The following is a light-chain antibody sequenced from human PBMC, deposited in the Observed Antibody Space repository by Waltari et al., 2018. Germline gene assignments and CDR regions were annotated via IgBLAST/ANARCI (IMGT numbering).Light chain of an antibody. CDR2: DAS. V-gene: IGKV3-15*01. CDR3: QQFENWPLT. J-gene: IGKJ4*01. Sequence: EIVMTQSPATLSVSPGERVTLSSRASQSVNSKLVWYQQKTGQAPTLLIYDASTRATGIPARFSGSGSGTEFTLTISSLQSGDFALYYCQQFENWPLTFGGGTKVEIK. CDR1: QSVNSK.